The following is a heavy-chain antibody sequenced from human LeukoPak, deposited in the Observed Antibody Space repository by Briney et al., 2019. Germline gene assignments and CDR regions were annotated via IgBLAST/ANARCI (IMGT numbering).Heavy chain of an antibody. V-gene: IGHV4-34*01. CDR2: INHSGST. D-gene: IGHD2-2*01. CDR1: GGSFSGYY. CDR3: ARDACSSTSCSRRGYYFDY. J-gene: IGHJ4*02. Sequence: SETLSLTCAVYGGSFSGYYWSWIRQPPGKGLEWIGEINHSGSTNYNPSLKSRVTMSVDTSKNQFSLKLSSVTAADTAVYYCARDACSSTSCSRRGYYFDYWGQGTLVTVSS.